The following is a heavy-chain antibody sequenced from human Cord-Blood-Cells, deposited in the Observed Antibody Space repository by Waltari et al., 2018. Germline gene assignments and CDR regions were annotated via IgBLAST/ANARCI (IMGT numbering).Heavy chain of an antibody. CDR1: VGYTSSPS. CDR2: IYYSGST. J-gene: IGHJ4*02. D-gene: IGHD6-13*01. V-gene: IGHV4-59*11. Sequence: QVQLQESGPGPVKPSENLSLTATLHVGYTSSPSWSWIRQPPGKGLEWIGYIYYSGSTNYNPSLKSRVTISVDTSKNQFSLKLSSVTAADTAVYYCAREGAADSLDYWGQGTLVTVSS. CDR3: AREGAADSLDY.